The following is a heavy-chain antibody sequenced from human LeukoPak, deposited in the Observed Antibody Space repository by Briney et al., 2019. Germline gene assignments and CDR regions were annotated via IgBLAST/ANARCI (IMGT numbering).Heavy chain of an antibody. CDR2: INPSGGST. Sequence: ASVKVSCKASGYTFTSYYMHWVRQAPGQGLEWMGIINPSGGSTSYAQKFQGRVTMTRDTSISTAYMELSRLRSDDTAVYYCARGITSNYDFWSGYYKGLYDYWGQGTLVTVSS. V-gene: IGHV1-46*01. CDR3: ARGITSNYDFWSGYYKGLYDY. CDR1: GYTFTSYY. D-gene: IGHD3-3*01. J-gene: IGHJ4*02.